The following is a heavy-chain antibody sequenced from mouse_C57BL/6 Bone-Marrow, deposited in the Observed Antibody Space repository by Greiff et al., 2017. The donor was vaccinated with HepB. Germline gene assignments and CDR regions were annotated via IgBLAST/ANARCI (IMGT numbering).Heavy chain of an antibody. CDR3: ARAYYGNYG. CDR1: GYTFTSYW. Sequence: QVQLQQPGAELVKPGASVKMSCKASGYTFTSYWITWVKQRPGQGLEWIGDIYPGSGSTNYNEKFKSKATLTVYTSSSTAYMQLSSLTYEDSAVYYGARAYYGNYGWGQGTTLTVSS. V-gene: IGHV1-55*01. D-gene: IGHD2-10*01. CDR2: IYPGSGST. J-gene: IGHJ2*01.